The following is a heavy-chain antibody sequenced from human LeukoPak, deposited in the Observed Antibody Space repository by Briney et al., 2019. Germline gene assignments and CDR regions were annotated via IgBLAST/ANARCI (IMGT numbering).Heavy chain of an antibody. CDR1: GFTFSSYT. D-gene: IGHD3-3*01. J-gene: IGHJ5*02. Sequence: GGSLRLSCAASGFTFSSYTMNWVRQAPGKGLEWVSYISSSGSIIYYADSVKGRFTISRDNAKHSLYLQMNSLRAEDTAVYYCAGDFWSSNWFDPWGQGTLVTVSS. CDR2: ISSSGSII. CDR3: AGDFWSSNWFDP. V-gene: IGHV3-48*01.